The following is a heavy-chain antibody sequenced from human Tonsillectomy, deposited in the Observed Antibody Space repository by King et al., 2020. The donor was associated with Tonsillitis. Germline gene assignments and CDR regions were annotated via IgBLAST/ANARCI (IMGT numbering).Heavy chain of an antibody. CDR1: GGSIMTSSYY. V-gene: IGHV4-39*01. CDR2: VYQRGSS. D-gene: IGHD4-17*01. CDR3: ARQRDYGTGDFAY. J-gene: IGHJ4*02. Sequence: QLQESGPGLVKPSETLSLTCSVSGGSIMTSSYYWAWIRQPPGKGLEWIGSVYQRGSSYDNPSLKSRLTITVDLSKNQFSLELTSMTAADTAVYYCARQRDYGTGDFAYWGQGTLVTVSS.